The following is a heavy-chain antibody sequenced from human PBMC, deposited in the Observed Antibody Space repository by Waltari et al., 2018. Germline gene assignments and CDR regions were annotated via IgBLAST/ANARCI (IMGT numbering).Heavy chain of an antibody. CDR1: GFTFTTYE. V-gene: IGHV3-48*03. D-gene: IGHD1-20*01. CDR2: ISSSGTSI. Sequence: EMQLVESGGGLVQPGGSLRLSCAASGFTFTTYEMNWVRQAPGKGLEWISYISSSGTSIYYADSVKGRFTISRDNAQDSLYLQMNSRRAEDTAVYYCARAAITGTGFDFWGQGSLVTVSS. CDR3: ARAAITGTGFDF. J-gene: IGHJ4*02.